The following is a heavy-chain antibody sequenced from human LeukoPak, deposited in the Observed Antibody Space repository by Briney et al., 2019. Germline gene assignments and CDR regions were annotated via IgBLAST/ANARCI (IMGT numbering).Heavy chain of an antibody. D-gene: IGHD2-2*01. CDR2: IYYSGST. CDR1: GASISSSTDY. J-gene: IGHJ6*03. Sequence: KTSETLSLTCTVSGASISSSTDYWGWIRQPPGKGLEWIANIYYSGSTYYNPSLKSRVTISVDTSKNQFSLKLSSVTAADTAVYYCARLSTSGLYYMDVWGKGTTVTISS. CDR3: ARLSTSGLYYMDV. V-gene: IGHV4-39*07.